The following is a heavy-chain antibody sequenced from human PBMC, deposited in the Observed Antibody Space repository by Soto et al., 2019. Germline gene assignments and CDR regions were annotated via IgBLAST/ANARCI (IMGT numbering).Heavy chain of an antibody. V-gene: IGHV1-2*02. CDR1: GYSFTGYY. J-gene: IGHJ4*02. CDR2: INPNSGDS. D-gene: IGHD6-19*01. Sequence: ASVKVSCKASGYSFTGYYIHWIRQAPGQGLEWMGWINPNSGDSDYSQEFQGRVTMTSDTSITTAYMQLTRLRSDDTAVYYCARREQWLENFDFWGQGTLVTVSS. CDR3: ARREQWLENFDF.